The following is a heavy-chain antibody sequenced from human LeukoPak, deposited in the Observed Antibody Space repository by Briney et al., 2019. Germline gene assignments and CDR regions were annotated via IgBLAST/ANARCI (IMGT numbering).Heavy chain of an antibody. CDR1: GGSFSGYY. CDR3: AGGPPYYYGSA. J-gene: IGHJ5*02. V-gene: IGHV4-34*01. Sequence: SETLSLTCAVYGGSFSGYYWSWIRQPPGKGLEWIGEINHSGSTNYNPSLKSRVTISVDTSKNQFSLKLSSVTAADTAVYYCAGGPPYYYGSACGQGTLVTVSS. CDR2: INHSGST. D-gene: IGHD3-10*01.